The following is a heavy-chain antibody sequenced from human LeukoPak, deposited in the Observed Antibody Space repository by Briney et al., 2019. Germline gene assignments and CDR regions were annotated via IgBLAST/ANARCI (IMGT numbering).Heavy chain of an antibody. D-gene: IGHD5/OR15-5a*01. V-gene: IGHV4-59*01. CDR2: IYYCGST. J-gene: IGHJ4*02. Sequence: SQTLSLTCTVSGGSISCYYWTWVRQPPGKGLAWIGYIYYCGSTNYNPSLKSRVTISRDPSNSQCSLKPSSMTAADTAVYYCARASPLYETYYCGCWGQGTLVTVSS. CDR1: GGSISCYY. CDR3: ARASPLYETYYCGC.